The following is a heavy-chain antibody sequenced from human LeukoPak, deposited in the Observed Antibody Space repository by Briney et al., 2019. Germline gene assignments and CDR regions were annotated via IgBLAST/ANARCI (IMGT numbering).Heavy chain of an antibody. Sequence: PSETLSLTCAVYGGSFSGYYWSWIRQPPGKGLEWIGEINHSGSTNYNPSLKSRVTISVDTSKNQFSLKLSSVTAADTAVYYCARRGSNWYPYNWFDPWGQGTLVTVSS. J-gene: IGHJ5*02. CDR1: GGSFSGYY. D-gene: IGHD6-13*01. V-gene: IGHV4-34*01. CDR2: INHSGST. CDR3: ARRGSNWYPYNWFDP.